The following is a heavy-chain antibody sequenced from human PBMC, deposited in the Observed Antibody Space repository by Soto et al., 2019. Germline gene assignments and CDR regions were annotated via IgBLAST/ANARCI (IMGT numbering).Heavy chain of an antibody. CDR2: ITEDGSGT. D-gene: IGHD2-8*01. V-gene: IGHV3-74*01. J-gene: IGHJ4*02. CDR3: VRGTNGWRGMDY. CDR1: GFTFSSYP. Sequence: PGGSLRLSCATSGFTFSSYPIHWVRQAPGKGPVWVSRITEDGSGTTYADSVKGRFTDTRDNAKNTMYLQMSGLGAEDTAVYHCVRGTNGWRGMDYWGQGTLVTVSS.